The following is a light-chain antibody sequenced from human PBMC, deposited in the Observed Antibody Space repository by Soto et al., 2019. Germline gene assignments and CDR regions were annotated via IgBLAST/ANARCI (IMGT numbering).Light chain of an antibody. CDR3: QQYNFWPLT. CDR1: PSVTNF. CDR2: GAS. J-gene: IGKJ4*01. V-gene: IGKV3-15*01. Sequence: IGFTQSPATPSLSSGERSTRSCRASPSVTNFLAWYQQKPGQAPRLLIYGASTRATGIPARFSGSGSGTDFTLTISSLQSEDFAVYYCQQYNFWPLTFGGGTKVDIK.